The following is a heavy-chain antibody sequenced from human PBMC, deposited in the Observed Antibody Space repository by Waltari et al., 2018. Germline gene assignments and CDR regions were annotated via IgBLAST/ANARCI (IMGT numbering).Heavy chain of an antibody. CDR2: IIPIFGTA. CDR1: GGTFSSYA. V-gene: IGHV1-69*05. D-gene: IGHD3-16*01. CDR3: ARDEGPQKAYGRQDNWFDP. J-gene: IGHJ5*02. Sequence: QVQLVQSGAEVKKPGSSVKVSCKASGGTFSSYAISWVRQAPGQGLEWMGGIIPIFGTANYAQKFQGRVTITTDESTSTAYMELSSLRSEDTAVYYCARDEGPQKAYGRQDNWFDPWGQGTLVTVSS.